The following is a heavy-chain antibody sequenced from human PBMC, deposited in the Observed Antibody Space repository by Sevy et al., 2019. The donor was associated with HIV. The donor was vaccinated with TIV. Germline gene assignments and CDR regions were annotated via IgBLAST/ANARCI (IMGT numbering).Heavy chain of an antibody. D-gene: IGHD3-10*01. CDR3: ARSGVLFGSGSYYNKSYYYYYGMDV. Sequence: SETLSLTCTVSGGSISSGGYYWSWIRQHPGKGLEWIGYIYYSGSTYYNPSLKSRVTISVDTSKNQFSLNLSSVTAADTAVYYCARSGVLFGSGSYYNKSYYYYYGMDVWGQGTTVTVSS. V-gene: IGHV4-31*03. J-gene: IGHJ6*02. CDR1: GGSISSGGYY. CDR2: IYYSGST.